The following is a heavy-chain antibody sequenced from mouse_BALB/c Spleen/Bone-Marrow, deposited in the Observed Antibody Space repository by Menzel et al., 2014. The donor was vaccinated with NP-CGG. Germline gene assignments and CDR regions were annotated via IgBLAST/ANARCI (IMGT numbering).Heavy chain of an antibody. Sequence: QVHVKQSGAELAKPGASVKMSCKASGYTFTNYWMHWVKQGPGQGLEWIGYINPSTGYTEYNQKFKDKATLTADKSSSTAYMQLSSLTSEDSAVYYCARIYYYGRDYWGQGTTLTVPS. J-gene: IGHJ2*01. CDR2: INPSTGYT. V-gene: IGHV1-7*01. CDR1: GYTFTNYW. D-gene: IGHD1-1*01. CDR3: ARIYYYGRDY.